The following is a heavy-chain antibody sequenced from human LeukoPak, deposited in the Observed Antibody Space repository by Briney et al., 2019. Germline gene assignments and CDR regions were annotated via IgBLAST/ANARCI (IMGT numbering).Heavy chain of an antibody. CDR1: GFTVSSDY. CDR3: ARDLETDISDAFDI. D-gene: IGHD3-9*01. V-gene: IGHV3-66*01. CDR2: LYSGGST. J-gene: IGHJ3*02. Sequence: GGSLRLSCAASGFTVSSDYMSWVHQAPGKGLEWVSVLYSGGSTYYADSVKGRFTISRDNSKNTLYLQMNSLRAEDTAVYYCARDLETDISDAFDIWGQGTMVTVSS.